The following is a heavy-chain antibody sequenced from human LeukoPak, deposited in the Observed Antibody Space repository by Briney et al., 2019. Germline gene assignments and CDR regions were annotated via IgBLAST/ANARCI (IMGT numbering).Heavy chain of an antibody. CDR1: GYTFTGYY. CDR3: ARVGYYDSSGYYY. V-gene: IGHV1-2*02. D-gene: IGHD3-22*01. CDR2: INPNSGGT. Sequence: ASVKVSCKASGYTFTGYYIHWVRQAPGQGLEWMGWINPNSGGTNYAQKFQGRVTMTRDTSISTAYMELSRLRSDDTAVYYCARVGYYDSSGYYYWGQGTLVTVSS. J-gene: IGHJ4*02.